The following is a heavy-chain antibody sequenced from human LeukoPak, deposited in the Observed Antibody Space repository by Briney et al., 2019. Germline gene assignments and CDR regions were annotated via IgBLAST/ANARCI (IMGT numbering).Heavy chain of an antibody. CDR1: GFTFSTYA. D-gene: IGHD3-10*01. Sequence: GGSLRLSCAASGFTFSTYAMHWVRQAPGKGLEWVALISFDGSNKYYADSVKGRFTISRDNSKNTLYLQMNSLRAEDTAVYYCARVTYGSGTYGAFDYWGQGTLVTVSS. CDR3: ARVTYGSGTYGAFDY. V-gene: IGHV3-30*04. CDR2: ISFDGSNK. J-gene: IGHJ4*02.